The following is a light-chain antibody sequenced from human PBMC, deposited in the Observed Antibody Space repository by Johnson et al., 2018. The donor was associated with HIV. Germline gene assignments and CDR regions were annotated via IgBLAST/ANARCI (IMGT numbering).Light chain of an antibody. CDR3: GAWDTSQSVYV. Sequence: QSVLTQPPSVSAAPGQKVTISCSASSSNIVNIYISWYKHLPGTAPKLPIYDKHKHPSGIPDRFSGSKYATSFTLAITGLTTGDEADYYCGAWDTSQSVYVFGTRTKVTVL. V-gene: IGLV1-51*01. CDR2: DKH. CDR1: SSNIVNIY. J-gene: IGLJ1*01.